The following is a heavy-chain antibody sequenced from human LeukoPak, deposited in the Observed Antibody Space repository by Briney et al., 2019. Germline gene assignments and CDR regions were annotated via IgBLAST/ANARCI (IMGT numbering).Heavy chain of an antibody. CDR2: IYCDGRT. CDR1: GFTVSSNY. D-gene: IGHD2-21*01. V-gene: IGHV3-53*01. Sequence: GGSLTLSCTASGFTVSSNYMSWVRQPPGKGLEWVLLIYCDGRTYYADSLKGRFTISRDNSKNTLYIQMNSLRAEDPAVYYCARERLIGPYAFDIWGQGTMVTVSS. J-gene: IGHJ3*02. CDR3: ARERLIGPYAFDI.